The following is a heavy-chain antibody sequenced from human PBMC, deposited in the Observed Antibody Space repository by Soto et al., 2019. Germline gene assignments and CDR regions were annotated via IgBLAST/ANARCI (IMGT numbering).Heavy chain of an antibody. CDR3: AREIDYYDSSGYLCYFDY. V-gene: IGHV4-59*01. J-gene: IGHJ4*02. D-gene: IGHD3-22*01. CDR2: IYYSGST. Sequence: QVQLQESGPGLVKPSETLSLTCTVSGGSISSYYWSWIRQPPGKGLEWIGYIYYSGSTNYNPSLKIRVTISVDTSKNQFSLKLSSVTAADTAVYYCAREIDYYDSSGYLCYFDYWGQGTLVTVSS. CDR1: GGSISSYY.